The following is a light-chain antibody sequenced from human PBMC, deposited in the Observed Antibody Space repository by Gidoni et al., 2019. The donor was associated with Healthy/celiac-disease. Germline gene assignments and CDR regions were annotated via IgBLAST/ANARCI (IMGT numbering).Light chain of an antibody. Sequence: EIVLTQSPATLSLSPGERATLSCRARQSVSSYLAWYQQKPGQAPRLLIYDASNRATGIPARFSGSGSGTDFTLTISSLEPEDFAVYYCQQRSNWPLGLTFGGGTKVEIK. CDR3: QQRSNWPLGLT. J-gene: IGKJ4*01. CDR1: QSVSSY. V-gene: IGKV3-11*01. CDR2: DAS.